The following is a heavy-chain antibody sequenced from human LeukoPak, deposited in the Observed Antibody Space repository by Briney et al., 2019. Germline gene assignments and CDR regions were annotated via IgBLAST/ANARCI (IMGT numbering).Heavy chain of an antibody. D-gene: IGHD6-19*01. CDR3: ARGGGSGRWGSAFDM. Sequence: GGSLRLSCVASGFTFTNYWMTWVRQAPGKGLEWVANMKQDGREKYYVDSVKGRFTISRDNAKNSLYLQMSSLRDEDTAVYYCARGGGSGRWGSAFDMWGQGTMVTVSS. J-gene: IGHJ3*02. CDR1: GFTFTNYW. V-gene: IGHV3-7*01. CDR2: MKQDGREK.